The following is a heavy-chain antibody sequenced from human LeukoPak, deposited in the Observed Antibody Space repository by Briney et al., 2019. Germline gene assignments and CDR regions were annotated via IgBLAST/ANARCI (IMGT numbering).Heavy chain of an antibody. V-gene: IGHV4-38-2*02. CDR3: GSVLNAYKLLDS. D-gene: IGHD5-24*01. Sequence: SETLSLTCTVSDASIRSTFYCSWFRQPPRKGLEWSGTVFPLQTVCTYSNPSLESRVSMARDTSQNQFSLTPASATAADTALYFCGSVLNAYKLLDSWGQGTLVTVSS. CDR1: DASIRSTFY. CDR2: VFPLQTVCT. J-gene: IGHJ4*02.